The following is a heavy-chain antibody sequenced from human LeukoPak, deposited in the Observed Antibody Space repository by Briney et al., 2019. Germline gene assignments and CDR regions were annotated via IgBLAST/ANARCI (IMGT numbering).Heavy chain of an antibody. CDR2: IIPLFNTP. J-gene: IGHJ5*02. CDR1: GGTFSSYS. V-gene: IGHV1-69*06. D-gene: IGHD2-15*01. Sequence: SVKVFCKDSGGTFSSYSINWVRQAPRQGLEWMGGIIPLFNTPNYAQKFQGRVSITANTSTNTTYMELSSLTSEDTAVYYCTRAGIPGYCGAATCSNWLDPWGQGTLVTVSS. CDR3: TRAGIPGYCGAATCSNWLDP.